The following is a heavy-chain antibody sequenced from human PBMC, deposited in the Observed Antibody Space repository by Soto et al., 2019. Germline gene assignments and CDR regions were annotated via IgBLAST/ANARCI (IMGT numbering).Heavy chain of an antibody. Sequence: EVQLVESGGGLVQPGGSLRLSCAASGFSFSNNDMHWVRQVTGKGLEWVSGIDTAGDTYYPGSVKGRFTISRENAKNSVYLQMNNLRAGVTAVYYCARDTYYYGMDVWGQGTTVTVSS. CDR2: IDTAGDT. J-gene: IGHJ6*02. V-gene: IGHV3-13*01. CDR1: GFSFSNND. CDR3: ARDTYYYGMDV.